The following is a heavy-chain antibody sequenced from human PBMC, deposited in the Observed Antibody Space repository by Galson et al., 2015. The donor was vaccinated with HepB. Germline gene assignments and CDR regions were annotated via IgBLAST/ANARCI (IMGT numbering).Heavy chain of an antibody. CDR3: ARGRRASWRYDFWSGRETYYFDY. CDR2: IYYSGDT. CDR1: GDSIHRSNYY. Sequence: ETLSLTCTVSGDSIHRSNYYWAWIRQPPGKGLEWIGSIYYSGDTHYNSSLKSRVIISVDTSKNQFSLNLSSVTAADTAVYYCARGRRASWRYDFWSGRETYYFDYWGQGTLVTVSS. J-gene: IGHJ4*02. D-gene: IGHD3-3*01. V-gene: IGHV4-39*01.